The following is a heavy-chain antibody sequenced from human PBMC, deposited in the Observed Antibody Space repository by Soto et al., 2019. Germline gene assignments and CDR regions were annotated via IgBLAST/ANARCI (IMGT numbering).Heavy chain of an antibody. CDR3: ATVVGLGRYYFDA. CDR1: GHKVTELS. CDR2: FDPKDGLP. J-gene: IGHJ5*02. D-gene: IGHD2-15*01. V-gene: IGHV1-24*01. Sequence: GASVKVSCKVSGHKVTELSIYWMRQSPGTGLECMGGFDPKDGLPVYAQNFEGRVTMTEDASTDTAYLEVENLRSEDTAVYFCATVVGLGRYYFDARGQGSLVTVSS.